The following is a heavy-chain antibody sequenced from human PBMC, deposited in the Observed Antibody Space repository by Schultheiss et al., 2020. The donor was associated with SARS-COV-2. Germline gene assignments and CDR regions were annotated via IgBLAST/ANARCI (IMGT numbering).Heavy chain of an antibody. CDR1: GFIFSNYG. CDR2: ISNSNSYI. Sequence: GGSLRLSCAASGFIFSNYGMHWVRQTPGKGLEWVSSISNSNSYIYYADSVKGRFTISRDNTKNSLYLQMSSLTAEDTAVYYCARGTISGWIYCDYWGQGTLVTAPQ. V-gene: IGHV3-21*04. J-gene: IGHJ4*02. CDR3: ARGTISGWIYCDY. D-gene: IGHD6-19*01.